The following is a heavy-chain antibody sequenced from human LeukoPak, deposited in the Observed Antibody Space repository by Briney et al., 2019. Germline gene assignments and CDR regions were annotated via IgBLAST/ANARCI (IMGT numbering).Heavy chain of an antibody. D-gene: IGHD3-22*01. V-gene: IGHV3-23*01. J-gene: IGHJ4*02. CDR2: ISGSGGST. CDR3: AKQAMDYYDSSGYYAPFDY. CDR1: GSTFSSYA. Sequence: GGSLRLSCAASGSTFSSYAMSWVRQAPGKGLEWVSAISGSGGSTYYADSVKGRFTISRDNSKNTLYLQMNSLRAEDTAVYYCAKQAMDYYDSSGYYAPFDYWGQGTLVTVSS.